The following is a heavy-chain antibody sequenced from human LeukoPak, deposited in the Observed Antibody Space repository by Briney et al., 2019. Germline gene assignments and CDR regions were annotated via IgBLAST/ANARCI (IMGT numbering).Heavy chain of an antibody. Sequence: PSETLSLTCTVSSGSISSYYWSWIRQPPGKGLEWIGYIYYSGSTNYNPSLKSRVTISVDTSKNQSSLKLSSVTAADTAVYYCARDGSYSNYFDYWGQGTLVTVSS. CDR1: SGSISSYY. J-gene: IGHJ4*02. CDR3: ARDGSYSNYFDY. CDR2: IYYSGST. D-gene: IGHD4-11*01. V-gene: IGHV4-59*01.